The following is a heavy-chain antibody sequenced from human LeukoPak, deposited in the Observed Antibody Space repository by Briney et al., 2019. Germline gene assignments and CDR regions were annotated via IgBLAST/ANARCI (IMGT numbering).Heavy chain of an antibody. D-gene: IGHD6-19*01. Sequence: SETLSLTCTVSGGSISSYYWSWIRQPPGKGLEWIGYIYYSGSTNYNPSLKSRVTISVDTSKNQFSLKLSSVTAADTAVYYCARTPSAYSSGHGGNLFDPWGQGTLVTVSS. CDR1: GGSISSYY. CDR3: ARTPSAYSSGHGGNLFDP. J-gene: IGHJ5*02. CDR2: IYYSGST. V-gene: IGHV4-59*01.